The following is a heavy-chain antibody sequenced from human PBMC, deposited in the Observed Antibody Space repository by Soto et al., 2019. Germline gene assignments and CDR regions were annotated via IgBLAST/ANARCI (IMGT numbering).Heavy chain of an antibody. D-gene: IGHD6-6*01. V-gene: IGHV1-2*04. Sequence: ASVKVSCKASGYIFPYYYVHWVRQAPGEGLEWMGRINPNGGGTNYAQRFEGWVTMTTDTSIPTAYMELRRLNFDDTAVYCCARGELLVHFDSWRQGTLVTVSS. J-gene: IGHJ4*01. CDR3: ARGELLVHFDS. CDR2: INPNGGGT. CDR1: GYIFPYYY.